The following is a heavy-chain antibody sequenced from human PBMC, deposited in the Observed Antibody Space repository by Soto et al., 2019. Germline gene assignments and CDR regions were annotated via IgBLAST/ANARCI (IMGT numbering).Heavy chain of an antibody. CDR1: GDSVSSNSAA. D-gene: IGHD6-19*01. CDR2: TYYRSKWYN. CDR3: ARDQCVQVAGTYYFVY. J-gene: IGHJ4*02. V-gene: IGHV6-1*01. Sequence: SQTLSLTCAISGDSVSSNSAAWNWIRQSPSRGLEWLGRTYYRSKWYNDYAVSVKSRITINPDTSKNQFSLQLNSVTPEDTAVYYCARDQCVQVAGTYYFVYWGQGTLVTVSS.